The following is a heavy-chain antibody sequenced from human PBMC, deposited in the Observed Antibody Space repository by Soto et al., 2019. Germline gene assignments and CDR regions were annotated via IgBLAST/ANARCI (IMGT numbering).Heavy chain of an antibody. J-gene: IGHJ6*02. CDR2: TSGSGGST. D-gene: IGHD2-2*01. Sequence: GGSLRLSCAASGFTFSSYAMSWVRQAPGKGLEWVSATSGSGGSTYYADSVKGRFTISRDNSKNTLYLQMNSLRAEDTAVYYCAKGYCSSTSCYAFSYYYYGMDVWGQGTTVTVSS. CDR3: AKGYCSSTSCYAFSYYYYGMDV. CDR1: GFTFSSYA. V-gene: IGHV3-23*01.